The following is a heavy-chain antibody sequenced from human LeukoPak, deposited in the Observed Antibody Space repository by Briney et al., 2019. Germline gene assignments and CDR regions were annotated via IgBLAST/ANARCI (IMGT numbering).Heavy chain of an antibody. V-gene: IGHV4-39*01. CDR3: ARQGYCSSTSCLPLHHDAFDI. D-gene: IGHD2-2*01. Sequence: SETLSLTCTVSGGSIGSGSYSWGWFRQPPGRGLEWIGSIYYSGSTYYNPSLKSRVTISVDTSKNQFSLKLSSVTAADTAVYYCARQGYCSSTSCLPLHHDAFDIWGQGTMVTVSS. J-gene: IGHJ3*02. CDR1: GGSIGSGSYS. CDR2: IYYSGST.